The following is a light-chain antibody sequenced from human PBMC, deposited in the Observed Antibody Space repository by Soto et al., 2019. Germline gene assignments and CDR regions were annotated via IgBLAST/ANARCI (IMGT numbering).Light chain of an antibody. CDR1: QSVSSN. V-gene: IGKV3D-15*01. CDR2: GAS. CDR3: QQRSNWPPIT. J-gene: IGKJ5*01. Sequence: EIVMTQSPATLSVSPGERATLSCRASQSVSSNLAWYQQKPGQAPRLLIYGASTRATGIPDRFSGTGSATDFTLTISRLEPEDFAVYYCQQRSNWPPITFGQGTRLEIK.